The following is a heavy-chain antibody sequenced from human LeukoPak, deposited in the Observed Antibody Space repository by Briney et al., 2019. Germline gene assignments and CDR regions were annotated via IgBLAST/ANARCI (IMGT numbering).Heavy chain of an antibody. CDR2: IIPIFGTA. J-gene: IGHJ6*04. CDR1: GGTFSSYA. CDR3: ARGRTGIAAAGTSDYYYGMDV. Sequence: SVKVSCKASGGTFSSYAISWVRQAPGQGLEWMGGIIPIFGTANYAQKFQGRVTISADKSTSTAYMELSSLRSEDTAVYYCARGRTGIAAAGTSDYYYGMDVWGKGTTVTVSS. V-gene: IGHV1-69*06. D-gene: IGHD6-13*01.